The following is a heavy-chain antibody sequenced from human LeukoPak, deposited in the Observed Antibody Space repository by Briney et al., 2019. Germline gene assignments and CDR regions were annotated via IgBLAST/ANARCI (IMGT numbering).Heavy chain of an antibody. CDR2: ISACGDTT. V-gene: IGHV3-23*01. D-gene: IGHD2-2*02. Sequence: GGSLRLSCAASGFTFSSYAMSWVRQAPGEGLEWVSGISACGDTTYTADSVRGRFTISRDNSNNTLYLKMNTLTAEDTAVYYCAAISYSGTWPVGYWGQGILVTVTA. J-gene: IGHJ4*02. CDR1: GFTFSSYA. CDR3: AAISYSGTWPVGY.